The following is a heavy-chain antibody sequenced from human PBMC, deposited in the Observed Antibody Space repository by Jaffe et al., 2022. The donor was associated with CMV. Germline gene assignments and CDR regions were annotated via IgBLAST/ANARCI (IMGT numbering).Heavy chain of an antibody. CDR2: INHSGST. Sequence: QVQLQQWGAGLLKPSETLSLTCAVYGGSFSGYYWSWIRQPPGKGLEWIGEINHSGSTNYNPSLKSRVTISVDTSKNQFSLKLSSVTAADTAVYYCARAAVSGGLRYFDWLVRGMDVWGQGTTVTVSS. J-gene: IGHJ6*02. D-gene: IGHD3-9*01. CDR3: ARAAVSGGLRYFDWLVRGMDV. V-gene: IGHV4-34*01. CDR1: GGSFSGYY.